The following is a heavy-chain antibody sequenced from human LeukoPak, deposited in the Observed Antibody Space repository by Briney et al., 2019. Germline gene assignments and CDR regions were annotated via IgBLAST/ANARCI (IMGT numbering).Heavy chain of an antibody. J-gene: IGHJ4*02. CDR2: ISSSSSYI. CDR3: ARDLRLQQYYFDY. Sequence: GGSLRLSCAASGFTFSSYSMNWVRQAPGKGLEWVSSISSSSSYIYYADSVKGRFTISRDKAKNSLYLQMNSLRAEDTAVYYCARDLRLQQYYFDYWGQGTLVTVSS. CDR1: GFTFSSYS. V-gene: IGHV3-21*01. D-gene: IGHD5-24*01.